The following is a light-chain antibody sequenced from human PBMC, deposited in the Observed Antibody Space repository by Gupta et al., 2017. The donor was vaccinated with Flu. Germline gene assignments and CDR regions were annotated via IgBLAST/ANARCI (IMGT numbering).Light chain of an antibody. CDR3: QQTFGSPRT. J-gene: IGKJ1*01. Sequence: AVSLGERATINCKSSQSILHISNNKNYLVWYQQKPGQPPKLLISGASRRESGVPDRFSGGGSGTDFTLNISGLQAEDVAVYYCQQTFGSPRTFGQGTKVEI. V-gene: IGKV4-1*01. CDR1: QSILHISNNKNY. CDR2: GAS.